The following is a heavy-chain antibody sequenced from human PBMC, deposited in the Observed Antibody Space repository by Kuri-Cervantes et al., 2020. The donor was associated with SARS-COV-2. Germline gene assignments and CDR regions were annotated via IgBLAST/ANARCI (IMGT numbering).Heavy chain of an antibody. CDR1: GYTFTSYD. J-gene: IGHJ4*02. CDR2: MNPNSGNT. Sequence: ASVKVSCKASGYTFTSYDISWVRQATGQGLEWMGWMNPNSGNTGYAQKFQGRVTITRNTSISTAYMELSGLRSEDTAVYYCARDARRDEGYYFDYWGQGTLVTDSS. V-gene: IGHV1-8*03. CDR3: ARDARRDEGYYFDY. D-gene: IGHD5-24*01.